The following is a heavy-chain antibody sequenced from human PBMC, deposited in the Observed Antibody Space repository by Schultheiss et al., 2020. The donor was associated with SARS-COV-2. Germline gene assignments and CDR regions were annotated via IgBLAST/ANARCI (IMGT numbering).Heavy chain of an antibody. CDR2: IYHSGST. CDR3: ARGEGSGWYSDYYYYMDV. V-gene: IGHV4-61*10. CDR1: GGSISSSSYY. J-gene: IGHJ6*03. D-gene: IGHD6-19*01. Sequence: SETLSLTCTVSGGSISSSSYYWSWIRQPAGKGLEWIGYIYHSGSTYYNPSLKSRVTISVDTSKNQFSLKLSSVTAADTAVYYCARGEGSGWYSDYYYYMDVWGKGTTVTVSS.